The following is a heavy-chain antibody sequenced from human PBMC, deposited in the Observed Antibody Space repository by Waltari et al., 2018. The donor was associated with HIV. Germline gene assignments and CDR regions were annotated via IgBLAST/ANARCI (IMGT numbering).Heavy chain of an antibody. CDR3: ARTNYYDY. CDR2: ISSNGGTT. V-gene: IGHV3-64*01. J-gene: IGHJ4*02. Sequence: EVHLVQSGGGLVQHGESLRLSCEASGFTFSTYGMNWVRQAPGRGLEYVAGISSNGGTTSYANSVKGRFTISRDNSKNTLYLQMGSLRAEDTAVYYCARTNYYDYWGQGALVTVSS. D-gene: IGHD2-8*01. CDR1: GFTFSTYG.